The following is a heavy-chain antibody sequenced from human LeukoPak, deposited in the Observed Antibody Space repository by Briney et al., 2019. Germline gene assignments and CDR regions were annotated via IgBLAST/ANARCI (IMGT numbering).Heavy chain of an antibody. Sequence: GGSLRLSCAASGFTFSSYGMSWVRQAPGKGLEWVSAISGSGGSTYYADSVKGRFAISRDNSKNTLYLQMNSLRAEDTAVYYCAKQAHPVATNTLYFDYWGQGTLVTVSS. D-gene: IGHD5-12*01. J-gene: IGHJ4*02. CDR2: ISGSGGST. V-gene: IGHV3-23*01. CDR1: GFTFSSYG. CDR3: AKQAHPVATNTLYFDY.